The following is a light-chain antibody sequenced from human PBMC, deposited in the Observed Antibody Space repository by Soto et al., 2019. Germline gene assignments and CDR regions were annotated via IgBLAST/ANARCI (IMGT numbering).Light chain of an antibody. Sequence: ALQMNQSPSFLSASVGDTVTINCRASQGHTNGLGWYQQKPGKAPKLLIYAASSLQSEVPSRFSGSGSGTDFTLTISSLQPEDFATYYCLQDYNYPYTFGQGTKVEIK. J-gene: IGKJ2*01. CDR1: QGHTNG. V-gene: IGKV1-6*01. CDR3: LQDYNYPYT. CDR2: AAS.